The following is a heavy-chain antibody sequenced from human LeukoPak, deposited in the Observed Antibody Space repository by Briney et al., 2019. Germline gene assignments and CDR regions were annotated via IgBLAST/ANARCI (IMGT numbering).Heavy chain of an antibody. V-gene: IGHV4-61*01. D-gene: IGHD3-3*01. CDR2: IYYSGST. J-gene: IGHJ4*02. Sequence: SETLSLTCTVSGGSISSSSYYWTWIRQPPGKGLEWIGYIYYSGSTNYNPSLKSRVTISLDTSKNQFSLKLSFVTAADTAVYYCARAILSGYPDSWGQGTLVIVFS. CDR1: GGSISSSSYY. CDR3: ARAILSGYPDS.